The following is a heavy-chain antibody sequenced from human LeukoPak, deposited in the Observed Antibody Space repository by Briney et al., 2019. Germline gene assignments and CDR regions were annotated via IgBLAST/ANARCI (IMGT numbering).Heavy chain of an antibody. CDR2: ISSSGSTI. J-gene: IGHJ3*02. Sequence: GGSLRLSCAASGFTFSNHGMDWVRQAPGKGLEWVSYISSSGSTIYYADSVKGRFTISRDNAKNSLYLQMNSLRAEDTAVYYCARAWTEGQQLVRHSRKSEDAFDIWGQGTMVTVSS. CDR1: GFTFSNHG. CDR3: ARAWTEGQQLVRHSRKSEDAFDI. D-gene: IGHD6-13*01. V-gene: IGHV3-48*04.